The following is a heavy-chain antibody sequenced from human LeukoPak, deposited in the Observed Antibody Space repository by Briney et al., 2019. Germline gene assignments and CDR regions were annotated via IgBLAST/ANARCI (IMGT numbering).Heavy chain of an antibody. V-gene: IGHV3-23*01. J-gene: IGHJ4*02. D-gene: IGHD2-15*01. CDR2: ISNNGGYT. Sequence: GGSLRLSCAASGFTFSSSAMSWVRQPPGKGLEWVSAISNNGGYTYYADSVQGRFTISRDNSKSTLCLQTNSLRAEDAAVYYCAKRLGYCSDGSCYFPYWGQGTLVTVSS. CDR1: GFTFSSSA. CDR3: AKRLGYCSDGSCYFPY.